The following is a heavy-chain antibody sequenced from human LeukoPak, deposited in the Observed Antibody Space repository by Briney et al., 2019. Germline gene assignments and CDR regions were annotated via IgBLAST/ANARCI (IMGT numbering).Heavy chain of an antibody. CDR2: ISAYNGNT. Sequence: GASVKVSCKASGYTFTSYGISWVRQAPGQGLEWMGWISAYNGNTNYAQKLQGRVTMTTDTSTSTAYMELRSLRSDDTAVYYCARRIAAAGITGTRSWTDPDWGQGTLVTVSS. J-gene: IGHJ4*02. D-gene: IGHD6-13*01. CDR1: GYTFTSYG. CDR3: ARRIAAAGITGTRSWTDPD. V-gene: IGHV1-18*01.